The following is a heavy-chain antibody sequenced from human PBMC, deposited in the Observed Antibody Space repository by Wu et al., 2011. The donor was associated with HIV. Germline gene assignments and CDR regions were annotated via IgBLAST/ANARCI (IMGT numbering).Heavy chain of an antibody. J-gene: IGHJ6*03. Sequence: QVQLVQSGAEVKKPGSSVKVSCKASGGTFSGHAMSWVRQAPGQGLEWMGGMVPMFGRQDYAQKFRGRVTMTRNTSISTAYMELRSLRSEDTAVYYCARGGDLEWINYYFYYYMDVWAEGPRSPSP. V-gene: IGHV1-69*05. CDR1: GGTFSGHA. D-gene: IGHD3-3*01. CDR3: ARGGDLEWINYYFYYYMDV. CDR2: MVPMFGRQ.